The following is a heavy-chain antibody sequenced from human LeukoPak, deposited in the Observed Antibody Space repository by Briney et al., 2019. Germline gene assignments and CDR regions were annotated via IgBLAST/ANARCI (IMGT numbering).Heavy chain of an antibody. D-gene: IGHD3-16*02. CDR2: IYNSGST. CDR3: ARSGFDYVWGSYRYTNLDY. J-gene: IGHJ4*02. CDR1: GDSFSYFY. V-gene: IGHV4-59*01. Sequence: SETLSLTCTVSGDSFSYFYWSWIRQPPGKGLEWIGYIYNSGSTSYNPSLKSRVTISVDTSKNQFSLKLSSVTAADTAVYYCARSGFDYVWGSYRYTNLDYWGQGTLVTVSS.